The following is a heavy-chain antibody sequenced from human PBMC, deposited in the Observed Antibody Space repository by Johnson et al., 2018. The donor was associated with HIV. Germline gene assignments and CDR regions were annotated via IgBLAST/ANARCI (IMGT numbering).Heavy chain of an antibody. CDR3: ARELGYSSSNDAFDI. Sequence: QEKLVESGGDLVKPGGSLRLSCAASGFTFSNAWMNWVRQAPGKGLEWVAVISYDGSNKYYADSVKGRFTISRDNSKNTLYLQMNSLRAEDTAVYYCARELGYSSSNDAFDIWGQGTMVTVSS. V-gene: IGHV3-30*03. D-gene: IGHD6-13*01. J-gene: IGHJ3*02. CDR2: ISYDGSNK. CDR1: GFTFSNAW.